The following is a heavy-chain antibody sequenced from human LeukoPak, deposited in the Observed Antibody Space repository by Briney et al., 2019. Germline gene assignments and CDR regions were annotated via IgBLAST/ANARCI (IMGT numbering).Heavy chain of an antibody. V-gene: IGHV3-66*01. CDR2: IYSGGST. J-gene: IGHJ4*02. CDR1: GFTVSSNY. Sequence: GGSLRLSCAASGFTVSSNYMSWVRQAPGEGLEWVSVIYSGGSTYYADSVKGRFTISRDKSKNTLYLQMNSLRAEDTAVYYCASTFYGDSPPYWGQGTLVTVSS. CDR3: ASTFYGDSPPY. D-gene: IGHD4-17*01.